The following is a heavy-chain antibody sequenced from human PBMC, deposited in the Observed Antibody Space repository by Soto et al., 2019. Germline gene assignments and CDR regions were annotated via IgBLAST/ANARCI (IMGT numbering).Heavy chain of an antibody. D-gene: IGHD3-22*01. V-gene: IGHV3-66*01. CDR3: VREKVTMIVGFYYFDY. J-gene: IGHJ4*02. CDR1: GFTFSSYS. Sequence: GESLRLSCAASGFTFSSYSMNWVRQAPGKGLEWVSVIYAGGNTHYADSVEGRFTISRDNSNNMLYLQMNSLRAEDTAVYYCVREKVTMIVGFYYFDYWGQGTRVTVSS. CDR2: IYAGGNT.